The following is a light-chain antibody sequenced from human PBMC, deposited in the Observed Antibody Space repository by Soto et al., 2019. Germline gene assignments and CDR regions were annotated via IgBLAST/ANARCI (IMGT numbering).Light chain of an antibody. CDR3: RAYTSSRTLYV. V-gene: IGLV2-14*01. Sequence: QSALTQPASVSGSPGQSITISCTGTSLDVGGYNYVSWYQQHPGKAPKLMLYDVSNRPSGVSKRFAGSQSGNTASLTISGLQAEDEAEDYCRAYTSSRTLYVFGTGTKLTVL. CDR2: DVS. CDR1: SLDVGGYNY. J-gene: IGLJ1*01.